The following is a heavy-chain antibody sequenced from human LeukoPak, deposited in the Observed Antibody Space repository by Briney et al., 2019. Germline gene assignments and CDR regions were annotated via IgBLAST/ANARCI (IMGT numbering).Heavy chain of an antibody. CDR2: IYYSGST. V-gene: IGHV4-59*08. CDR3: ARQYSSGWYYFDY. CDR1: GGSISSYY. D-gene: IGHD6-19*01. Sequence: SETLSLTCTVSGGSISSYYWTWIRQPPGKGLEWIGYIYYSGSTNYNPSLKSRVTISVDTSKNQFSLKLSSVTAADTAVYYCARQYSSGWYYFDYWGQGTLVTVSS. J-gene: IGHJ4*02.